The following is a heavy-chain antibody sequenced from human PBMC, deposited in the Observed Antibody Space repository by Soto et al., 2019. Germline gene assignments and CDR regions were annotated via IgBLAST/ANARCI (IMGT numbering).Heavy chain of an antibody. J-gene: IGHJ4*02. CDR2: IYYSGST. D-gene: IGHD3-10*01. Sequence: SETLSLTCTVSGGSISSSSYYWGWIRQPPGKGLEWIGSIYYSGSTYYNPSLKSRVTISVDTSKNQFSLKLSSVTAADTAVYYCARPRLLWIDFDYWGQGTLVTVSS. CDR3: ARPRLLWIDFDY. CDR1: GGSISSSSYY. V-gene: IGHV4-39*01.